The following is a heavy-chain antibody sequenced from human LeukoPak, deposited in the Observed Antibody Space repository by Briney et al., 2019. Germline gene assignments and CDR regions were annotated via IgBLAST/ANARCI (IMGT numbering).Heavy chain of an antibody. D-gene: IGHD2-15*01. Sequence: PSETLSLTCTVSGGSISSSSYYWGWIRQPPGKGLEWIGGIYYSGSTYYNPSLKSRVTISVDTSKNQFSLKLNSVTAADTAVYYCARDGSGRPWWVWGQGTLVTVSS. CDR1: GGSISSSSYY. CDR2: IYYSGST. CDR3: ARDGSGRPWWV. J-gene: IGHJ4*02. V-gene: IGHV4-39*07.